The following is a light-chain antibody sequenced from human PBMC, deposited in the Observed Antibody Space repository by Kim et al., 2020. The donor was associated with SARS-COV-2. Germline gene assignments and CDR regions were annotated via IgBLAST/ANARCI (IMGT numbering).Light chain of an antibody. V-gene: IGKV1-27*01. J-gene: IGKJ2*01. CDR2: AVS. Sequence: SASVGDRVTITCRASQAIRKYVAWYQQKPGKIPKLLIHAVSTLKSGVPSRFSGGGSGTDFTLTIRGLQPEDVATYYCQTYDTVPYNFGQGTKLEI. CDR1: QAIRKY. CDR3: QTYDTVPYN.